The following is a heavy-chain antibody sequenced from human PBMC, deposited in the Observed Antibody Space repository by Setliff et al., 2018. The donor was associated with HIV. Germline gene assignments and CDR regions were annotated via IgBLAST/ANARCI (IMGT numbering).Heavy chain of an antibody. CDR2: IHHSGST. CDR3: ARTLRAAAMGYFDY. V-gene: IGHV4-38-2*01. J-gene: IGHJ4*02. CDR1: GYSISSGYY. Sequence: SETLSLTCAVSGYSISSGYYWGWIRQPPGTGLEWIGSIHHSGSTYNNPSLKSRVTISVDTSKNQFSLKLTSVTAADTAVYYCARTLRAAAMGYFDYWGQGTLVTV. D-gene: IGHD5-18*01.